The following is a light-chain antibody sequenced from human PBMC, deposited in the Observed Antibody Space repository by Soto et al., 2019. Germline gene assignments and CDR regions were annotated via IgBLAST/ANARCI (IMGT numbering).Light chain of an antibody. Sequence: EIVMTQSPGTLSVSPGERATLSCRASQSVSSNLAWYQQKPGQDPRLLIYGASTRATGIPARFSGSGSGTDLTLTISSLQSEDFAVYYCQHYNNWPTFGQGNKLEIK. V-gene: IGKV3D-15*01. CDR2: GAS. CDR1: QSVSSN. CDR3: QHYNNWPT. J-gene: IGKJ2*01.